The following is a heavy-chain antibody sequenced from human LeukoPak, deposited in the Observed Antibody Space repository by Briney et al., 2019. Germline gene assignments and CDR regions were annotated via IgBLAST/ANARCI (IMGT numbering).Heavy chain of an antibody. J-gene: IGHJ4*02. CDR3: AKGGLGYSGSYYVGY. CDR2: IGGSGGST. Sequence: GGSLRLSCTVSGFSLSSYAMSWVRQAPGKGLEWVSAIGGSGGSTYYADSVKGRFTISRDNSKNTLYLQMNSLRADDTAVYYCAKGGLGYSGSYYVGYWGQGTLVTVAS. CDR1: GFSLSSYA. V-gene: IGHV3-23*01. D-gene: IGHD1-26*01.